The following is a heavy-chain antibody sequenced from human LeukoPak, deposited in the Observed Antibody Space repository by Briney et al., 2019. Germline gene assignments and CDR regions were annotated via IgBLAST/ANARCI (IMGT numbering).Heavy chain of an antibody. V-gene: IGHV3-30-3*01. D-gene: IGHD3-22*01. CDR3: ARELYYYDSSGLDY. Sequence: GGSLRLSCAASGFTFSNYAMHWVRQAPGKGLEWVAVISYDGSNKYYADSVKGRFTISRDNSKNTLYLQMNSLRAEDTAVYYCARELYYYDSSGLDYWGQGTLVTVSS. J-gene: IGHJ4*02. CDR1: GFTFSNYA. CDR2: ISYDGSNK.